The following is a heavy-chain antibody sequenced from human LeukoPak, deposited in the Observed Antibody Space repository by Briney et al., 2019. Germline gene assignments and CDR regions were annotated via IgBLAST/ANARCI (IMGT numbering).Heavy chain of an antibody. CDR1: GFTFGSYN. V-gene: IGHV3-21*01. Sequence: KPGGSLRLSCAASGFTFGSYNMNWVRQAPGKGLEWVSSISSSSIYIYYADSMKGRFAISRDNAKNSLYLQMNSLRAEDTAVYYCARVYGDYVLKAFDFWGQGTMVTVSS. J-gene: IGHJ3*01. CDR3: ARVYGDYVLKAFDF. CDR2: ISSSSIYI. D-gene: IGHD4-17*01.